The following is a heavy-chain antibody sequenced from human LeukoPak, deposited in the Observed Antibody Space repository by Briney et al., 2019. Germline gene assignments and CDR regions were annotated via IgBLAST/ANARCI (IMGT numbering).Heavy chain of an antibody. CDR2: ISYDGNNK. CDR1: GFTFSSYG. CDR3: ARNRVVISYNWFDP. V-gene: IGHV3-30*03. J-gene: IGHJ5*02. D-gene: IGHD3-22*01. Sequence: PGGSLRLSCAASGFTFSSYGMHWVRQAPGKGLEWVAVISYDGNNKYYADSVKGRFTISRDNSKNTLYLQMNSLRAEDTAVYYCARNRVVISYNWFDPWGQGTLVTVSS.